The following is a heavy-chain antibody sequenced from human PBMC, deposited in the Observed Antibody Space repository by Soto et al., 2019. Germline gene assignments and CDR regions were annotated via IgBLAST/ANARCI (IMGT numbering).Heavy chain of an antibody. V-gene: IGHV3-23*01. CDR2: ISGSGGST. CDR3: AKALGRGGADY. CDR1: GFPFSSYA. D-gene: IGHD3-10*01. J-gene: IGHJ4*02. Sequence: EVQLLESGGGLVQPGGSLGPSGAASGFPFSSYALSWAPRPPGKGLEWVSGISGSGGSTYYADSVKGRFTISRDNSKNTLYLQMNSLRAEDTAVYYCAKALGRGGADYWGQGTLVTVSS.